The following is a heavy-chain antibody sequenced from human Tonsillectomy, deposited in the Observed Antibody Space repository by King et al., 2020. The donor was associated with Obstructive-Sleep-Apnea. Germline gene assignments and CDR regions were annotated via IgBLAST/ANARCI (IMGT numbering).Heavy chain of an antibody. CDR2: INWNSGSR. D-gene: IGHD6-19*01. J-gene: IGHJ4*02. V-gene: IGHV3-9*01. CDR1: GFNFDDYA. CDR3: AKDLSSGWYKGYDY. Sequence: VQLVESGGGLVQPGRSLRLSCAASGFNFDDYAMHWVRQAPGKGLEWVSGINWNSGSRGYADSVKGRFTISRDNAKNLVFLQMNSLRTGDTALYYCAKDLSSGWYKGYDYWGQGTLVTVSS.